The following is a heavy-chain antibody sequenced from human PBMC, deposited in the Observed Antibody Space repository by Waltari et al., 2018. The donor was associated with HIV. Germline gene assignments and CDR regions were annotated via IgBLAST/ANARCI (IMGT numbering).Heavy chain of an antibody. Sequence: QVQLVQSGAEVQKPGSSVKVSWKASGGTFSRYAISWVSQVPGQGLEWMGGIIPIFGTANYAQKFQGRVTITADESTSTAYMELSSLRSEDTAVYYCASCIVVVGNYYGMDVWGQGTTVTVSS. CDR2: IIPIFGTA. CDR1: GGTFSRYA. CDR3: ASCIVVVGNYYGMDV. V-gene: IGHV1-69*01. D-gene: IGHD2-2*01. J-gene: IGHJ6*02.